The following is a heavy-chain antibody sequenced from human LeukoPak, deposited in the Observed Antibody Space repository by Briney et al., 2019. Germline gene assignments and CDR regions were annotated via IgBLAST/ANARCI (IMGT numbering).Heavy chain of an antibody. CDR3: ARDTASSRAARPSNFDY. CDR2: IRCSGSTI. J-gene: IGHJ4*02. Sequence: GSLSLSCAASGFIFSSYEMKWVRQAPGKGLGWVSYIRCSGSTIYYADSVKGRFTISRDNAKNSLYLQMNSLRAEDTVVYYCARDTASSRAARPSNFDYWGQGTLVTVSS. V-gene: IGHV3-48*03. D-gene: IGHD6-6*01. CDR1: GFIFSSYE.